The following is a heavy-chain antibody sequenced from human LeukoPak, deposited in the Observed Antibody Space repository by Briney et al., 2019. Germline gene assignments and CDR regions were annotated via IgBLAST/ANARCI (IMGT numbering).Heavy chain of an antibody. J-gene: IGHJ6*02. CDR1: GFTFSTYG. CDR2: IWYDGSDK. Sequence: GGSLRLSCAASGFTFSTYGMNWVRQAPGKGLEWVAIIWYDGSDKYYAESVKGRFTISRDNSKNTLYLQVNRLRAEDTAVYYCARVGCTGGSCLAYNYYAMDVWGQGTTVTVSS. D-gene: IGHD2-15*01. CDR3: ARVGCTGGSCLAYNYYAMDV. V-gene: IGHV3-33*01.